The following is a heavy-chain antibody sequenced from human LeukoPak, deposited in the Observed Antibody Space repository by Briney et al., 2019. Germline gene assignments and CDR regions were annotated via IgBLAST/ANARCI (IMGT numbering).Heavy chain of an antibody. V-gene: IGHV3-48*04. CDR2: ISSSGSTI. D-gene: IGHD3-10*01. Sequence: GGSLRLSCAASGFTFSSYNMNWVRQAPGKGLEWVSYISSSGSTIYYADSVKGRFTISRDNAKNSLYLQMNSLRAEDTALYYCARAFTGMDVWGKGTTVTVSS. J-gene: IGHJ6*04. CDR3: ARAFTGMDV. CDR1: GFTFSSYN.